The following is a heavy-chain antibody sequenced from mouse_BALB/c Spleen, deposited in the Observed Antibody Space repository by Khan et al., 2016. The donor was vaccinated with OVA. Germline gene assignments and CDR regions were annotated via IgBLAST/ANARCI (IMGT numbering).Heavy chain of an antibody. J-gene: IGHJ3*01. D-gene: IGHD1-1*02. CDR2: ISTNYGDA. Sequence: VQLQESGAELVRPGVSVKISCKASGYTFTDYAMHWVKQRHAKSLEWIGVISTNYGDADYNQKFQGKASMTVARSSSTVYMELARVTSEDSAIYYWVGGGKFAYWGQGTLVTVSA. V-gene: IGHV1S137*01. CDR1: GYTFTDYA. CDR3: VGGGKFAY.